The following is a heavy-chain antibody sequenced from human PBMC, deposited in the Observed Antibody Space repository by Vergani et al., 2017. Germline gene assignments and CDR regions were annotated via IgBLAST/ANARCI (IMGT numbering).Heavy chain of an antibody. D-gene: IGHD4-23*01. CDR3: AREPDYGGNSVAFDI. CDR2: VILIFGTA. J-gene: IGHJ3*02. CDR1: GGTFSSYA. Sequence: QVQLVQSGAEVKKPGSSVKVSCKASGGTFSSYAISWVRQAPGQGLEWMGRVILIFGTANYAQKFQGRVTLTAKESTSTAYMELSSLRSGDTAVYYCAREPDYGGNSVAFDIWGQGTMVTVSS. V-gene: IGHV1-69*18.